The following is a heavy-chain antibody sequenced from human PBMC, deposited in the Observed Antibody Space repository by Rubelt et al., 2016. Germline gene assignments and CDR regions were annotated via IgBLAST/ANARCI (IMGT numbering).Heavy chain of an antibody. CDR1: GFTFSTYE. D-gene: IGHD1-26*01. J-gene: IGHJ4*02. CDR2: ISNGGSTI. Sequence: EVQVVESGGGLVQPGGSLRLSYAMSGFTFSTYEMNWVRQAPGKGLEWVSYISNGGSTIYYADSVKGRFTISRDNAKNSLYLQTNSLGAEDTAVYYCARAVRVGATNRYYFDYWGPGTLITVSS. CDR3: ARAVRVGATNRYYFDY. V-gene: IGHV3-48*03.